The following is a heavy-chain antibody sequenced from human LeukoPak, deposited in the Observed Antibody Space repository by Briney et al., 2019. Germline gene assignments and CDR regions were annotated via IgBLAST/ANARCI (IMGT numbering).Heavy chain of an antibody. V-gene: IGHV3-30*04. CDR2: ISYDGSNK. Sequence: GGSLRLSCAASGSTFSSYAMHWVRQAPGKGLEWVAVISYDGSNKYYADSVKGRFTISRDNSKNTLYLQMNSLRAEDTAVYYCARDSTRIAAVSGLDYWGQGTLVTVSS. CDR3: ARDSTRIAAVSGLDY. CDR1: GSTFSSYA. J-gene: IGHJ4*02. D-gene: IGHD6-13*01.